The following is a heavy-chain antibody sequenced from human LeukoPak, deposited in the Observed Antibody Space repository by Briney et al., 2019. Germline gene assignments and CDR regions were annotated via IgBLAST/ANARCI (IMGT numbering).Heavy chain of an antibody. J-gene: IGHJ3*02. V-gene: IGHV4-59*08. CDR1: GGSISPNY. CDR3: ARLLDNDNSGAPDTFDI. Sequence: SETLSLTCSVSGGSISPNYWTWIRQSPQRGLEWIGHVYYTGRTRYNPSLQSRLTISLDTSNSHFSLQLSSVPAADTAVYYCARLLDNDNSGAPDTFDIWGQGTTVTVSS. D-gene: IGHD3-22*01. CDR2: VYYTGRT.